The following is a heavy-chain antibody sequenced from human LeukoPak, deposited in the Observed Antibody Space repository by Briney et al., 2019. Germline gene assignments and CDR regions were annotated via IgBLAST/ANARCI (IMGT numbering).Heavy chain of an antibody. D-gene: IGHD3-3*01. CDR2: ISAYNGNT. V-gene: IGHV1-18*01. CDR1: GYTFTSYG. J-gene: IGHJ3*02. Sequence: ASVKVSCKASGYTFTSYGISWVRQAPGQGLEWMGWISAYNGNTNYAQKLQGRVTMTTDTSTSTAYMELRSLRSDDTAVYYCARVRGHIEWLPELDAFDIWGQGTMVTVSS. CDR3: ARVRGHIEWLPELDAFDI.